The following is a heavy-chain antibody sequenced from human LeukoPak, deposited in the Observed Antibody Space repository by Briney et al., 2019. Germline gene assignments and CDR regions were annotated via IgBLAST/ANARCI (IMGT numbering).Heavy chain of an antibody. V-gene: IGHV3-74*03. D-gene: IGHD1-26*01. CDR1: GFTFSHYW. J-gene: IGHJ4*02. Sequence: GGSLRLSCAASGFTFSHYWMHWVRQAPGKGLVWVSFIKNDGSSTTYADSVKGRFTISRDNAKNTLFLQMNSLRVDDTAIYYCASALGGQGGHWGQGTLVTVSS. CDR3: ASALGGQGGH. CDR2: IKNDGSST.